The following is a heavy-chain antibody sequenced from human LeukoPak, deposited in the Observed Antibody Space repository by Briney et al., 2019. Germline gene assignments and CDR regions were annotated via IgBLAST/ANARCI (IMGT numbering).Heavy chain of an antibody. CDR2: ITSSSAYI. V-gene: IGHV3-21*06. CDR3: ARDLFGSGSFYGF. CDR1: GFTFSTYS. D-gene: IGHD3-10*01. Sequence: GGSLRLSCAASGFTFSTYSRNWVRQAPGKGLEWVSTITSSSAYIHYADSVKGRFTISRDNAKNSLYLQMNSLRAEDTAVYYCARDLFGSGSFYGFWGQGTLVTVSS. J-gene: IGHJ4*02.